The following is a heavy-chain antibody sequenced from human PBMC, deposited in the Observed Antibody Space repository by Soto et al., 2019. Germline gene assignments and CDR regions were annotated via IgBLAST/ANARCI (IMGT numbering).Heavy chain of an antibody. D-gene: IGHD3-10*01. CDR2: IYPGDSDT. CDR3: ARLPQFLWFGAFTSRAYYFNY. V-gene: IGHV5-51*01. Sequence: GESLKISCTGSGYSFSTYWIAWVRQMPGKGLEWMGIIYPGDSDTRYSPSFQGQVTISADTSTKTAYLQWSSLKASDTAIYYCARLPQFLWFGAFTSRAYYFNYWGPGTM. J-gene: IGHJ4*02. CDR1: GYSFSTYW.